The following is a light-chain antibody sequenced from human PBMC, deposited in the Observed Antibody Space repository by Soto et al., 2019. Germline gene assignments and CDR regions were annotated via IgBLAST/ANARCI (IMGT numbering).Light chain of an antibody. CDR1: SSDFGGYNY. CDR2: DVS. J-gene: IGLJ1*01. CDR3: SSYTSSSTLEV. V-gene: IGLV2-14*01. Sequence: SVVSQPASVSGSPGQSITISCTGTSSDFGGYNYVSWYQQHPGKAPKLMIYDVSNRPSGVSNRFSGSKSGNTASLTISGLQAEDEADYYCSSYTSSSTLEVFGTGTKVTFL.